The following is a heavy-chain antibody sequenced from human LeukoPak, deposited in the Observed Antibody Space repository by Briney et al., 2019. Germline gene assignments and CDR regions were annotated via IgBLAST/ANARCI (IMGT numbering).Heavy chain of an antibody. D-gene: IGHD3-10*01. CDR3: ARERDGSGSYYYFDY. V-gene: IGHV1-69*05. CDR2: IIPIFGTA. CDR1: GGTFSSYA. J-gene: IGHJ4*02. Sequence: SVKVSCKASGGTFSSYAISWVRQAPGQGLEWMGGIIPIFGTANYAQKFQGRVTITTDESTSTAYMELSSLRSEDTAVYYCARERDGSGSYYYFDYWGQGTLVTVSS.